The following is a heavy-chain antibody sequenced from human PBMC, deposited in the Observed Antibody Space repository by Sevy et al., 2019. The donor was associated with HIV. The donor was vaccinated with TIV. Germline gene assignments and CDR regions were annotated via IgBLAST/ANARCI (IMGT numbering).Heavy chain of an antibody. CDR1: GFTFSSSW. Sequence: GGSLRLSCEASGFTFSSSWMSWVRQAPGKGLEWVANIKEDGSGKFYVDSVKGRFTISRDNTKNSLYLQMNSLRAEDTAVYYCARGGGYYSNYSFDDWGQGTLVTVSS. D-gene: IGHD4-4*01. CDR2: IKEDGSGK. V-gene: IGHV3-7*01. J-gene: IGHJ4*02. CDR3: ARGGGYYSNYSFDD.